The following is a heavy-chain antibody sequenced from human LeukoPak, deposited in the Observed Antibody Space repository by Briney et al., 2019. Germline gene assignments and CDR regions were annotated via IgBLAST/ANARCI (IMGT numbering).Heavy chain of an antibody. CDR3: ARVCSGGSCYYYYGMDV. D-gene: IGHD2-15*01. CDR2: ISSSSSYI. V-gene: IGHV3-21*01. CDR1: GFTFSSYS. J-gene: IGHJ6*02. Sequence: GGSLRLSCAASGFTFSSYSMNWVRQAPGKGLEWVSSISSSSSYIYYADSVKGRFTISRDNAKNSLYLQMSSLRAEDTAVYYCARVCSGGSCYYYYGMDVWGQGTTVTVSS.